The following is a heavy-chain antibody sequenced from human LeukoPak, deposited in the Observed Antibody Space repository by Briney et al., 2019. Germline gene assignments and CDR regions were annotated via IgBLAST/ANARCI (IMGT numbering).Heavy chain of an antibody. Sequence: GGSLRLSCAASGFTFTTYAMSWVRQAPGKGLEWVSYISSSGSTIDYADSVKGRFTISRDNAKNSLYLQMNSLRAEDTAVYYCARIYFGSGIIDYWGQGTLVTVSS. CDR1: GFTFTTYA. J-gene: IGHJ4*02. CDR3: ARIYFGSGIIDY. V-gene: IGHV3-48*03. D-gene: IGHD3-10*01. CDR2: ISSSGSTI.